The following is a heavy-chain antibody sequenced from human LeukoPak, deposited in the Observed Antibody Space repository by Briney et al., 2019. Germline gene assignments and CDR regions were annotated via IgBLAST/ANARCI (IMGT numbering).Heavy chain of an antibody. D-gene: IGHD6-13*01. Sequence: PSETLSLTCTVSGGPISSSSYYWGWIRQPPGKGLEWIGSIYYSGSTYYNPSLKSRVTISVDTSKNQFSLKLSSVTAADTAVYYCARLTVMFFSRQLVAFDIWGQGTMVTVPS. J-gene: IGHJ3*02. CDR1: GGPISSSSYY. CDR3: ARLTVMFFSRQLVAFDI. CDR2: IYYSGST. V-gene: IGHV4-39*01.